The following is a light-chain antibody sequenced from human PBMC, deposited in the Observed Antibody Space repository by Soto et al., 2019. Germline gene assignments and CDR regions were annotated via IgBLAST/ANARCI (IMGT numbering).Light chain of an antibody. CDR1: SSDVVGNDY. CDR3: SSYAGSTNIA. CDR2: GVT. J-gene: IGLJ1*01. Sequence: QSLLTQPPCASGSPGQSGTIACSGTSSDVVGNDYVSWYQQHPGKAPKVLIYGVTKRSSGVPDRFSGSKSGYTAYLTVSGLQAEDEADYYCSSYAGSTNIAFGTGTKVTVL. V-gene: IGLV2-8*01.